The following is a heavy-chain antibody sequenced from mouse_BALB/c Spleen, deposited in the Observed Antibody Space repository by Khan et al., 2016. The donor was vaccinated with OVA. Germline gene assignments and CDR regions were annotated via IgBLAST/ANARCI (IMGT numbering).Heavy chain of an antibody. J-gene: IGHJ2*01. CDR3: SRGGYYYGTPFDY. CDR2: ITVTSDTSGA. V-gene: IGHV13-2*02. CDR1: GFTFTYYR. Sequence: VQLVETGGGLVRPGNSLKLSCVTSGFTFTYYRMHWLRQFPGKRLEWIGVITVTSDTSGANSAESVKGRFTISTDDSISSVYRQMNRLREEDTATNYCSRGGYYYGTPFDYWGQGTTLTVSP. D-gene: IGHD1-1*01.